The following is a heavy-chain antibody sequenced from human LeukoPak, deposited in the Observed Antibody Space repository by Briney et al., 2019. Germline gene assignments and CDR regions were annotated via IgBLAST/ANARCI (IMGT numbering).Heavy chain of an antibody. CDR2: IYHSGDS. Sequence: SETLSLTCTVSGYSISSGYYWGCIRQSPGKGLEWIGSIYHSGDSYYSPSLKGRVTMSVDTSKNQFALKLRSVTASDTAVYYCARAPQWLVPYYFDYWGQGTLVTVSS. CDR1: GYSISSGYY. V-gene: IGHV4-38-2*02. J-gene: IGHJ4*02. D-gene: IGHD6-19*01. CDR3: ARAPQWLVPYYFDY.